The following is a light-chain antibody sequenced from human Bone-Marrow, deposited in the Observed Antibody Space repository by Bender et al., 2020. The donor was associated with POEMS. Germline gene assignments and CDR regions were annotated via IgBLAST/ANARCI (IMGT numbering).Light chain of an antibody. CDR1: SSNIGAHA. V-gene: IGLV1-44*01. CDR3: AVWDDSLEGWV. J-gene: IGLJ3*02. CDR2: SSH. Sequence: QSVLTQPPSASGTPGQRVTISCSGGSSNIGAHAVNWYQHLPGTAPKLLIYSSHRRPSEVPDRFSGSRSGTSASLAISELQSEDEAEYYCAVWDDSLEGWVFGGETKLTVL.